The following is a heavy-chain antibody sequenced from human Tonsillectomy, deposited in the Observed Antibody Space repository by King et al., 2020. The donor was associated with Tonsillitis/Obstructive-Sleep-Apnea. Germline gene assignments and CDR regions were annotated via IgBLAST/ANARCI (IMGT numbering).Heavy chain of an antibody. Sequence: QLQESGPGLVKPSETLSLTCTVSGGSISSSSYYWGWIRQPPGKGLEWIGSIYYSGSTYYNPSLKSRVTISVDTSKNQFSLKLSSVTAADTTVYYCARHLAAGGYYFSGFDYWGQGTLVTVSS. J-gene: IGHJ4*02. V-gene: IGHV4-39*01. D-gene: IGHD2/OR15-2a*01. CDR2: IYYSGST. CDR3: ARHLAAGGYYFSGFDY. CDR1: GGSISSSSYY.